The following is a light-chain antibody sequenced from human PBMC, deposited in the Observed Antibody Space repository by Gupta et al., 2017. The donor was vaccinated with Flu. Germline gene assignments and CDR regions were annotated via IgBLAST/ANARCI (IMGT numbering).Light chain of an antibody. CDR3: QQYNNWPPWT. V-gene: IGKV3-15*01. J-gene: IGKJ1*01. CDR2: GAS. CDR1: QSVSSN. Sequence: EVVMTPSPATLSVSPGERATLSCRASQSVSSNFAWYQQKPGQAPRLLIYGASTRATGIPARFRGSGSGTEFTLTISSLQSEDFAVYYCQQYNNWPPWTFGQGTKVEIK.